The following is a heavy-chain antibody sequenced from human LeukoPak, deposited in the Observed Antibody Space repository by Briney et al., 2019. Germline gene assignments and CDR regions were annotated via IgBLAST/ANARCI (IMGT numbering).Heavy chain of an antibody. Sequence: ASVKVSCKASGYTFTSCYMHWVRQAPGQGLEWMGLINPGGGSTTYAQKFQGRVTMTRDTSTSTVHMELSSLSSEDTAVYYCAIQKGTIFGDVSPLSKHFHHWGQGTLVTVSS. CDR2: INPGGGST. J-gene: IGHJ1*01. CDR1: GYTFTSCY. V-gene: IGHV1-46*01. CDR3: AIQKGTIFGDVSPLSKHFHH. D-gene: IGHD3-3*01.